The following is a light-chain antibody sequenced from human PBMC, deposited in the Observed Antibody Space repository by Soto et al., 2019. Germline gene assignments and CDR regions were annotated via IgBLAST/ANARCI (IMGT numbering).Light chain of an antibody. CDR3: SAYAGSNNSYV. V-gene: IGLV2-8*01. Sequence: QSALTQPPSASGSPGQSVTVSCTGTSSDVGGYTYVSWYQQHPGKAPNLMIYEVTKRPSGVPDRFSGSKSGNTASLTVSGLQADDEADYYCSAYAGSNNSYVFGSGTKLTVL. CDR1: SSDVGGYTY. CDR2: EVT. J-gene: IGLJ1*01.